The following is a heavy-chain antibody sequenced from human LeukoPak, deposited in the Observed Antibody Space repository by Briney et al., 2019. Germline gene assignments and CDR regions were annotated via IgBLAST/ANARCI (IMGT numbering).Heavy chain of an antibody. CDR1: ANSFTSYG. J-gene: IGHJ6*02. CDR3: ARETYYDILTGYVDYYGMDV. CDR2: ISAYNGNT. V-gene: IGHV1-18*01. Sequence: ASVKVSCRASANSFTSYGFSWVRQAPGQGLEWMGWISAYNGNTNYGQKFQGRVTMTTDTSTTTAYMEMRSLRSDDTAVYYCARETYYDILTGYVDYYGMDVWGQGTTVTVSS. D-gene: IGHD3-9*01.